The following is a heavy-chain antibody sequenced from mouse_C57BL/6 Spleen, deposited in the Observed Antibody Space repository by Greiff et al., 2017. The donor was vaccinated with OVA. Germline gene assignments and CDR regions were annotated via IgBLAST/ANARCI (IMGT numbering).Heavy chain of an antibody. V-gene: IGHV1-15*01. Sequence: QVQLQQSGAELVRPGASVTLSCKASGYTFTDYEMHWVKQTPVHGLEWIGAIDPETGGTAYNQKFKGKAILTADKSSSTAYMELRSLTSEDSAVYYCTRWGKMSGYGNYGYYFDYWGQGTTLTVSS. CDR1: GYTFTDYE. J-gene: IGHJ2*01. D-gene: IGHD2-10*02. CDR2: IDPETGGT. CDR3: TRWGKMSGYGNYGYYFDY.